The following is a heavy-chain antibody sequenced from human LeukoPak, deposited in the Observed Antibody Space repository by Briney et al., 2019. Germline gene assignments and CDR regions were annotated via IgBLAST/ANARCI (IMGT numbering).Heavy chain of an antibody. J-gene: IGHJ4*02. CDR3: TRARAVIRKTYFDY. CDR2: IKQDGSEN. CDR1: GFTFSSYG. V-gene: IGHV3-7*01. Sequence: GGSLRLSCAASGFTFSSYGMNWVRQAPGKGLEWVANIKQDGSENYYVDSVKGRFTISRDNAKNSLSLQMNSLRAEDTAVYYCTRARAVIRKTYFDYGGQGALVTVSS. D-gene: IGHD3-16*02.